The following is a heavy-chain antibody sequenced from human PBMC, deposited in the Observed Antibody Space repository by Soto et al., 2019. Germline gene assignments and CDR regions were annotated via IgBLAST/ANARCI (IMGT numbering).Heavy chain of an antibody. D-gene: IGHD3-10*01. CDR1: GFSLSTSGVG. CDR3: AHRLVVRGYNWFDP. J-gene: IGHJ5*02. Sequence: QITLKESGPTLVKPTQTLTLTCTFSGFSLSTSGVGVGWIRQPPGKALEWLALIYWDDDKRYSPSLKSRLTITNDPSKNQVVLTMTNMDPVDTATYYCAHRLVVRGYNWFDPWGQGTLVTVSS. CDR2: IYWDDDK. V-gene: IGHV2-5*02.